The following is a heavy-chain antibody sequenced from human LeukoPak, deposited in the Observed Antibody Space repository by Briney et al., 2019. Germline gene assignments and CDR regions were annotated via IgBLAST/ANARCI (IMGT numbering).Heavy chain of an antibody. CDR3: AREMLNGSGYFDY. J-gene: IGHJ4*02. V-gene: IGHV4-39*07. D-gene: IGHD3-3*01. CDR2: IYYSGTT. CDR1: GGSISNTSYY. Sequence: SETLSLTCTVPGGSISNTSYYWGWIRQPPGKGLEWIGSIYYSGTTYYNPSLKSRVTISVDTSKNQFSLKLSSVTAADTAFYYCAREMLNGSGYFDYWGQGTLVTVSS.